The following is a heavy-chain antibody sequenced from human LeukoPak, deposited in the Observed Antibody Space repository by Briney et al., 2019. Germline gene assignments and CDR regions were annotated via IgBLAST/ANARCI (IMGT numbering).Heavy chain of an antibody. J-gene: IGHJ4*02. D-gene: IGHD3-9*01. Sequence: GGSLRLSCAASGFTFDDYGMSWVRQAPGKGLEWVSGINWNGGSTGYADSVKGRFTISRDNAKNSLYLQMNSLRAEDTALYYCARMPDLYYDILTGYLVGYFDYWGQGTLVTVSS. CDR2: INWNGGST. V-gene: IGHV3-20*04. CDR1: GFTFDDYG. CDR3: ARMPDLYYDILTGYLVGYFDY.